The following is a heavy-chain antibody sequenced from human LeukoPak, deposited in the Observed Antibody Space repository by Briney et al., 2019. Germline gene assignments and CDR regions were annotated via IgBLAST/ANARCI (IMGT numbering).Heavy chain of an antibody. J-gene: IGHJ3*02. CDR2: ISYDGSNK. V-gene: IGHV3-30-3*01. CDR3: ARGDYDFWSGPDAFDI. Sequence: GGSLRLSCAASGFTFTSYAMHWVRQAPGKGLEWVAVISYDGSNKYYADSVKGRFTISRDNSKNTLYLQMNSLRAEDTAVYYCARGDYDFWSGPDAFDIWGQGTMVTVSS. CDR1: GFTFTSYA. D-gene: IGHD3-3*01.